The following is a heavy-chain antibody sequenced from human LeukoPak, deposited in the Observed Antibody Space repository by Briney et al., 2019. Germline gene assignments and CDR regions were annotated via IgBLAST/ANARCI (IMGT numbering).Heavy chain of an antibody. CDR1: GYTFTRYY. CDR2: IDPGGGLT. J-gene: IGHJ4*02. CDR3: ARDSYEDYYFDS. V-gene: IGHV1-46*01. D-gene: IGHD5-12*01. Sequence: ASVKVSCKTSGYTFTRYYLHWARQAPGQGLEWMAIIDPGGGLTDYAQKFQGRVTMTRDMSTSTVYLELSSLRSEDTALYYCARDSYEDYYFDSWGQGTLVTVSS.